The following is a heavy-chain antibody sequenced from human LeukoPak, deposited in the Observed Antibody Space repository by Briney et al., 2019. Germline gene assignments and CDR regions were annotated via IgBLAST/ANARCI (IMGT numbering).Heavy chain of an antibody. CDR2: MNPNSGNT. J-gene: IGHJ4*02. D-gene: IGHD1-26*01. CDR1: GYTFTSYD. CDR3: ASYSGSYRDLDY. Sequence: ASVKVSCKASGYTFTSYDINWVRQATGQGLEWMGWMNPNSGNTGYAQKFQGRVTMTRNTSISTAYMELSSLRSEDTAVYYCASYSGSYRDLDYWGQGTLVTVSS. V-gene: IGHV1-8*01.